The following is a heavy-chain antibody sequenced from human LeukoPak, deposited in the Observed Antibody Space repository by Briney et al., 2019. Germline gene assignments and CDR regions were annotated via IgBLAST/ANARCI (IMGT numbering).Heavy chain of an antibody. J-gene: IGHJ5*02. CDR3: ARNSGGSSLVDNWFDP. Sequence: ASVKVSCKASGYTFTSYYMQWVRQAPGQGLEWMGIINPCHGSTSYAQKFQGRVTMTRDMSTSTVYMELSSLRSEDTAVYYCARNSGGSSLVDNWFDPWGQGTLVTVSS. CDR2: INPCHGST. CDR1: GYTFTSYY. D-gene: IGHD2-15*01. V-gene: IGHV1-46*01.